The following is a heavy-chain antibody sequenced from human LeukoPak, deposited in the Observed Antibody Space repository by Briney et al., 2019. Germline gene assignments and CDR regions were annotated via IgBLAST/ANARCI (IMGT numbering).Heavy chain of an antibody. CDR2: IYYTGTT. CDR1: GGSISNYY. CDR3: ARGYDIDV. Sequence: SETLSLTCTVSGGSISNYYWSWTRRPPGKALEWIGYIYYTGTTKYNPSLKSRATISLDTSKNQFSLQLTSVTAADTALFFCARGYDIDVWGQGTTVTVSS. V-gene: IGHV4-59*13. J-gene: IGHJ6*02.